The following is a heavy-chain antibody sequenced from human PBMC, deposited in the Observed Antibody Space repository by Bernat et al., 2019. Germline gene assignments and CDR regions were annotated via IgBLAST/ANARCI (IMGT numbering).Heavy chain of an antibody. CDR1: KFTFSSYG. J-gene: IGHJ6*02. Sequence: QVQLVESGGGVVQTERSQRLSCEASKFTFSSYGMHWVRQAPGKGLEWVAVIWHDGSNENYADSVKGRFTISRDNSKNTLYLQMNNLIAEDTAVYYCARVSLYGAPASAMDVWGQGTTVTVSS. V-gene: IGHV3-33*01. CDR2: IWHDGSNE. D-gene: IGHD4-17*01. CDR3: ARVSLYGAPASAMDV.